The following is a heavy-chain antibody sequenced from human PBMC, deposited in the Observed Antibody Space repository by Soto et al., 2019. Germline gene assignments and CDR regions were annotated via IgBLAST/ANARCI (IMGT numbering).Heavy chain of an antibody. Sequence: GGSLRLSCAASGFTFSSYSMNWVRQAPGKGLEWVSSISSSSSYIYYADSVKGRFTISRDNAKNSLYLQMNSLRAEDTAVYYCARDMITFGGTKGYFDYWGQGTLVTVSS. D-gene: IGHD3-16*01. CDR1: GFTFSSYS. J-gene: IGHJ4*02. V-gene: IGHV3-21*01. CDR3: ARDMITFGGTKGYFDY. CDR2: ISSSSSYI.